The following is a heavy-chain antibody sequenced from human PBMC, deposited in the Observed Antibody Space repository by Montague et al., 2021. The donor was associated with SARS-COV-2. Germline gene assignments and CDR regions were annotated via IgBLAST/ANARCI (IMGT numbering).Heavy chain of an antibody. CDR3: TRARSKAIDY. V-gene: IGHV4-4*02. J-gene: IGHJ4*02. CDR2: IFHYGTS. D-gene: IGHD2/OR15-2a*01. Sequence: SETLSLTCAVSGESMTRSWWTWVRQPPGQRLQWIGEIFHYGTSRSNYXPGLKSRVTISIDTSKNQFFLRLSSVTAADTALYFCTRARSKAIDYWGQGALVTVSS. CDR1: GESMTRSW.